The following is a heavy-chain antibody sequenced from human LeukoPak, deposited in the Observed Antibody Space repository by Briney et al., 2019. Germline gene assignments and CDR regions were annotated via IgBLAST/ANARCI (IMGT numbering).Heavy chain of an antibody. CDR2: ISYDESNK. D-gene: IGHD1-7*01. J-gene: IGHJ4*02. CDR3: ARGPRITGTGAGIDY. Sequence: GGSLRLSCAASGFTFNYAWMSWVRQAPGKGLEWVTVISYDESNKYYADSVKGRFTISRDNSKNTLYLQMDSLRVEDTALYYCARGPRITGTGAGIDYWGQGTLVTVSS. V-gene: IGHV3-30-3*01. CDR1: GFTFNYAW.